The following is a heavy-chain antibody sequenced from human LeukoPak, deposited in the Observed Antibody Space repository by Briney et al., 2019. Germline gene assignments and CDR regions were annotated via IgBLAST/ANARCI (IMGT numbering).Heavy chain of an antibody. CDR1: GFTFSSYG. J-gene: IGHJ3*02. V-gene: IGHV3-30*18. Sequence: GGSLRLSCAASGFTFSSYGMHWVRQAPGKGLEWVAVISYDGSNKYYADSVKGRFTISRDNSKSTLYLQMNSLRAEDTAVYYCAKERLMIVDIWGQGTMVTVSS. CDR3: AKERLMIVDI. CDR2: ISYDGSNK. D-gene: IGHD3-22*01.